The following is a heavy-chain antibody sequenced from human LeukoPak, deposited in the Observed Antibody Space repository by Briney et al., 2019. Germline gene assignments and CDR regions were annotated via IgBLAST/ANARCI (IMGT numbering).Heavy chain of an antibody. D-gene: IGHD6-13*01. J-gene: IGHJ4*02. V-gene: IGHV4-59*08. CDR1: GGSISSYY. CDR2: IYYSGST. CDR3: AKVAAAEGRYFDY. Sequence: SETLPLTCTVSGGSISSYYWSWIRQPPGKGLEWIGYIYYSGSTNYNPSLKSRVTISVDTSKNQFSLKLSSVTAADTAVYYCAKVAAAEGRYFDYWGQGTLVTVSS.